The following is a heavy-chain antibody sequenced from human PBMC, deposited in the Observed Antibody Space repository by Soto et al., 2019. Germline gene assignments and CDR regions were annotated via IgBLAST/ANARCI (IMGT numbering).Heavy chain of an antibody. D-gene: IGHD5-18*01. Sequence: LGESLKISCKGSGYSFTSYWIGWVRQMPGKGLEWMGIIYPGDSDTRYSPSFQGQVTISADKSISTAYLQWSSLKASDTAMYYCARQRGYSYERYYYYYGMDVWGQGTTVTVS. V-gene: IGHV5-51*01. CDR1: GYSFTSYW. J-gene: IGHJ6*02. CDR2: IYPGDSDT. CDR3: ARQRGYSYERYYYYYGMDV.